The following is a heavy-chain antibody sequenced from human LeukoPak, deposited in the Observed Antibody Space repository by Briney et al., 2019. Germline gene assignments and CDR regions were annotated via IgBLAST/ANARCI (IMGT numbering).Heavy chain of an antibody. CDR3: TRVGYIDEGIDY. J-gene: IGHJ4*02. CDR1: GFTLSEHA. D-gene: IGHD5-24*01. CDR2: IKQDGSKK. V-gene: IGHV3-7*04. Sequence: GGSLRLSCAVSGFTLSEHAMSWVRQAPGKGLEWVANIKQDGSKKSYVDSVKGRFTISRDNAKNSLYLQMNSLRAEDTAIYYCTRVGYIDEGIDYWGQGTLVTVSS.